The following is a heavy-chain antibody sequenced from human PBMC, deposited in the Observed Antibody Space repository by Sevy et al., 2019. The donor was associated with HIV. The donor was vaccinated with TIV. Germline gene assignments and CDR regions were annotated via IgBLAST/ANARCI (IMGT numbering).Heavy chain of an antibody. CDR3: AIGSAGTAQH. D-gene: IGHD6-19*01. Sequence: GGSLRLSCAASGFTSGSFYMHWVRQTPKKGLVWVSNINSDGRLSNYADSVKGRFIVSRDNAKNTKHLKMTSLGAEDTAVYYCAIGSAGTAQHWGQGILVTVSS. CDR2: INSDGRLS. V-gene: IGHV3-74*01. J-gene: IGHJ4*02. CDR1: GFTSGSFY.